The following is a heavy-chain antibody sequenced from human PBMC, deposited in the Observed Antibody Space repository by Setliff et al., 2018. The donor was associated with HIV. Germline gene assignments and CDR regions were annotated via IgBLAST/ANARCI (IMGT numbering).Heavy chain of an antibody. V-gene: IGHV3-15*01. D-gene: IGHD6-19*01. J-gene: IGHJ4*02. CDR3: ATVAHSSALDY. CDR2: IKSQTDGGTT. CDR1: GLPFFNYW. Sequence: GGSLRLSCVASGLPFFNYWMTWLRRAPGRGMEWVGRIKSQTDGGTTDYSAPVKGSFTISRDDSKNTLYLQMNSLRAEDTAVYYCATVAHSSALDYWGQGTLVTVSS.